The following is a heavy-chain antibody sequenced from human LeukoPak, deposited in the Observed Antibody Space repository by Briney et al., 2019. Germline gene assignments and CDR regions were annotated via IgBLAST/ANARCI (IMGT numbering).Heavy chain of an antibody. CDR3: ARDLASKGNYYGSGSFQFDP. V-gene: IGHV3-30*04. CDR1: GFTFSSYA. J-gene: IGHJ5*02. CDR2: ISYDGSKK. Sequence: GGSLRLSCAASGFTFSSYAMSWVRQAPGKGLEWVAVISYDGSKKYYADSVKGRFTISRDNSKNTLFVQMNSLRAEDTAVYYCARDLASKGNYYGSGSFQFDPWGQGTLVTVST. D-gene: IGHD3-10*01.